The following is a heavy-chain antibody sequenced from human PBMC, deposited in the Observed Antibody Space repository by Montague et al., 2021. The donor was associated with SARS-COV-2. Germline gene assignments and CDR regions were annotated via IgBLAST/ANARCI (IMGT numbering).Heavy chain of an antibody. V-gene: IGHV4-39*01. Sequence: SETLSLTCTVSGGSVSGTSYYWAWIRQPPGKGLEWIVNIHHSGTTFYNLSLKSRVTISVDTSKNEVSLKLNSVTAADTAVYYCARQGGPAGKHWFDPWGQGTLVPGSS. J-gene: IGHJ5*02. D-gene: IGHD2-2*01. CDR1: GGSVSGTSYY. CDR2: IHHSGTT. CDR3: ARQGGPAGKHWFDP.